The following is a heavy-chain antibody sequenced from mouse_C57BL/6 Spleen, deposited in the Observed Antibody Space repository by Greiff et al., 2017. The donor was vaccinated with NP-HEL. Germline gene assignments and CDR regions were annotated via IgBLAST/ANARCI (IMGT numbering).Heavy chain of an antibody. D-gene: IGHD1-1*01. CDR1: GYTFTSYW. J-gene: IGHJ1*03. CDR2: IDPSDSYT. CDR3: ARSEYSGSRYFDV. Sequence: QVQLQQPGAELVMPGASVKLSCKASGYTFTSYWMHWVKQRPGQGLEWIGEIDPSDSYTNYNQKFKGKSTLTVDKSSSTAYMQLHSLTSEDSAVDVCARSEYSGSRYFDVWGTGTTVTVSS. V-gene: IGHV1-69*01.